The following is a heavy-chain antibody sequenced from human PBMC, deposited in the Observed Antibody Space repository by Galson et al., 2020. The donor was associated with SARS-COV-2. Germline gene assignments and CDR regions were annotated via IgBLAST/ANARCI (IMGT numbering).Heavy chain of an antibody. CDR3: ATGLIYAYDSSGYYEGVAGVVY. V-gene: IGHV1-24*01. CDR2: FDPEDGET. J-gene: IGHJ4*02. Sequence: ASVNVSCKVSRYTLTELSMHWVRQPPGKGLAWMGGFDPEDGETLYAQKFQGTVNMTEDTSTDTAYMELSSLSSEGTAVYYCATGLIYAYDSSGYYEGVAGVVYGGQGSLVTVSS. CDR1: RYTLTELS. D-gene: IGHD3-22*01.